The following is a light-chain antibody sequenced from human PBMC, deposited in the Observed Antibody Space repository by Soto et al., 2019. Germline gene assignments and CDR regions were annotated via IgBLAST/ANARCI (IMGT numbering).Light chain of an antibody. CDR1: QSVSATY. CDR2: AAS. CDR3: QHYVTSPLT. Sequence: FVLTHSPCTLSFSPGERATLSCRASQSVSATYLAWYQQKPGQAPRLLIYAASSRATGVPDRFSGSGSGTDFTLTISRLEPEDFAVYYCQHYVTSPLTFGGGTKVDIK. J-gene: IGKJ4*01. V-gene: IGKV3-20*01.